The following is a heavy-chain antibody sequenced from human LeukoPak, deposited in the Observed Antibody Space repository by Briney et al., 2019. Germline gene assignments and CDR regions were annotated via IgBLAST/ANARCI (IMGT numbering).Heavy chain of an antibody. CDR3: ARESAEWKVWRSKVFDI. V-gene: IGHV3-33*01. J-gene: IGHJ3*02. Sequence: GRSLRLSCAASGFTFSTYGMHWVRQAPGKGLEWVAVIWYDGSNKYYADSVKGRFTISRDNSKNTLYLQMNSLRAEDTAVYYCARESAEWKVWRSKVFDIWGQGTMVTVSS. D-gene: IGHD1-1*01. CDR1: GFTFSTYG. CDR2: IWYDGSNK.